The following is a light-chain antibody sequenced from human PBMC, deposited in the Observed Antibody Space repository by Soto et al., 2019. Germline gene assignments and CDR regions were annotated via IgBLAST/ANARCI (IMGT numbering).Light chain of an antibody. J-gene: IGKJ1*01. V-gene: IGKV3-15*01. Sequence: EIVMTQSPATLYVSPGERATLYCRASQSVSNKLAWYQQNSGHAPRLLIYGASTRATDIPARFSGSGYGTEFTLTNSSLQAEDSVVYYCQQYNYCSAWTFGQATKVEFK. CDR2: GAS. CDR3: QQYNYCSAWT. CDR1: QSVSNK.